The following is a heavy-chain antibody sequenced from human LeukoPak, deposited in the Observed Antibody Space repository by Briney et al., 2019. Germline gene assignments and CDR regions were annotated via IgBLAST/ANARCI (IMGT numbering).Heavy chain of an antibody. CDR3: TRGPAYHFDS. Sequence: GGSLRLSCAASGFTFSSYAMSWVRQAPRKGLEWVSAISVSGGSTYYADSVKVRFTISRDNAKNTLYLQMNSLRADDTAVYYCTRGPAYHFDSWGQGTLVTVSS. V-gene: IGHV3-23*01. CDR1: GFTFSSYA. CDR2: ISVSGGST. J-gene: IGHJ4*02.